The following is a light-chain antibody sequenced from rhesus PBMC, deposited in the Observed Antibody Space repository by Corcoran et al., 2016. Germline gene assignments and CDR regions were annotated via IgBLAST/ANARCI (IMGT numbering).Light chain of an antibody. V-gene: IGKV1-25*01. CDR2: KAS. J-gene: IGKJ4*01. Sequence: DIQMTQSPSSLSASVGDTVTITCRASQGISSYLVWYQQKPGKAPKLLIYKASTLQRGVPSRFSGSGAGTDFTRTISTLQPEDFATYYCQQHNSYPLTFGGGTKVEIK. CDR1: QGISSY. CDR3: QQHNSYPLT.